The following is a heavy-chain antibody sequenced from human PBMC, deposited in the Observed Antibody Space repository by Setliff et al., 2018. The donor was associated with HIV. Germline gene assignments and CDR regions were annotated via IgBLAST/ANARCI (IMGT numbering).Heavy chain of an antibody. CDR3: ARDLSGWYYFDY. V-gene: IGHV1-18*01. D-gene: IGHD6-19*01. Sequence: GASVKVSCKASGYTFSSYGITWVRQAPGQGLEWMGWISAYNGNTNYAQKVQGRVIMTTDISTSTAYMELRSLRSDDTAAYYCARDLSGWYYFDYWGQGTLVTVSS. CDR1: GYTFSSYG. J-gene: IGHJ4*02. CDR2: ISAYNGNT.